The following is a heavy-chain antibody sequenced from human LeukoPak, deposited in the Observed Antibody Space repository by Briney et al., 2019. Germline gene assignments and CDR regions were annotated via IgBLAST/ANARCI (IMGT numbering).Heavy chain of an antibody. J-gene: IGHJ6*03. Sequence: GGSLRLSCAASGFTFSDYYMSWIRQAPGKGLEWVSCISSSGSTIYYADSVRGRFTISRDNAKNSLYLQMNSLRAEDTAVYYCARGIAAAGHYYYMDVWGKGTTVTVSS. CDR2: ISSSGSTI. D-gene: IGHD6-13*01. CDR3: ARGIAAAGHYYYMDV. V-gene: IGHV3-11*04. CDR1: GFTFSDYY.